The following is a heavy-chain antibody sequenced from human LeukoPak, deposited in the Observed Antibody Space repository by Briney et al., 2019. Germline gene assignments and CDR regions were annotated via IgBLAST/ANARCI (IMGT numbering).Heavy chain of an antibody. CDR3: ARELLSSWSTHTFDY. J-gene: IGHJ4*02. CDR1: GYTFTSYG. D-gene: IGHD6-13*01. V-gene: IGHV1-18*01. CDR2: ISAYNGNT. Sequence: ASVKVSCKASGYTFTSYGISWVRQAPGQGLEWMGWISAYNGNTNYAQKLQGRVTMTTDTSTSTAYMELRSLRSDDTAVYYRARELLSSWSTHTFDYWGQGTLVTVSS.